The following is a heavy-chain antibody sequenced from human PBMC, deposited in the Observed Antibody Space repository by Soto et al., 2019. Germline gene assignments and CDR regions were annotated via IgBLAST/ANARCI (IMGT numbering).Heavy chain of an antibody. D-gene: IGHD3-16*02. CDR1: GYSISSGHF. CDR2: SDHSGST. CDR3: ARDGDFEYVWGSYRPPPFDF. J-gene: IGHJ4*01. V-gene: IGHV4-38-2*02. Sequence: SETLSLTCTVSGYSISSGHFWGWFRQPPGKGLEWIGSSDHSGSTYVNPSLKSRVTISVDTSKNQFSLRLSSVTAADTAVYYCARDGDFEYVWGSYRPPPFDFWGHGVLVTVSS.